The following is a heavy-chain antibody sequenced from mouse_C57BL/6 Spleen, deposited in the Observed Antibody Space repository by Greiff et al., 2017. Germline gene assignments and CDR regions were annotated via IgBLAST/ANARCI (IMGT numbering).Heavy chain of an antibody. J-gene: IGHJ4*01. CDR1: GYTFTDYY. D-gene: IGHD2-1*01. Sequence: EVQLQQSGPELVKPGASVKISCKASGYTFTDYYMNWVKQSHGKSLEWIGDINPNNGGTSYNQKFKGKATLTVDKSSSTAYMELRSLTSEDSAVYYCARRTSYYGNGYAMDYWGQGTSVTVSS. CDR2: INPNNGGT. V-gene: IGHV1-26*01. CDR3: ARRTSYYGNGYAMDY.